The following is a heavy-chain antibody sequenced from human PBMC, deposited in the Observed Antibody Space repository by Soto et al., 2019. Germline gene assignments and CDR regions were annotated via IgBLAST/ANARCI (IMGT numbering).Heavy chain of an antibody. CDR2: ITVYNGHT. CDR3: SRVEAPIYSAASDSGHFAH. D-gene: IGHD2-15*01. V-gene: IGHV1-18*01. CDR1: GYTFSNYG. Sequence: QVYLVQSGGEVIRPGASVQVSCRASGYTFSNYGISWVRQAPGHGLEWMGWITVYNGHTNYAQKFQGRLNMTTDTSASTADMELRSLRSDDAAVYYCSRVEAPIYSAASDSGHFAHWGQGTLVTVSS. J-gene: IGHJ4*02.